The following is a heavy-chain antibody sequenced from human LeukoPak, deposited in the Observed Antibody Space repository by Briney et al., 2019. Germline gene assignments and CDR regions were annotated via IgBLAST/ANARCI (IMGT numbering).Heavy chain of an antibody. V-gene: IGHV3-21*01. D-gene: IGHD1-1*01. CDR3: ASAGGNYYYYMDV. J-gene: IGHJ6*03. CDR1: GFTVSGTH. Sequence: GGSLRLSCAVSGFTVSGTHMSWLRQTPGKGLEWVSSISSSSSYIYYADSVKGRFTISRDNAKNSLYLQMNSLRAEDTAVYYCASAGGNYYYYMDVWGKGTTVTVSS. CDR2: ISSSSSYI.